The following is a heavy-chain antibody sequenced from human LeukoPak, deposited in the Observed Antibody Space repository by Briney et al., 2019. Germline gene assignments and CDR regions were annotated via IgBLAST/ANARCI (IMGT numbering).Heavy chain of an antibody. V-gene: IGHV3-30*02. CDR3: TTTGSYYPHAFDI. Sequence: GGSLRLSCAASGFTFSSYGMHWVRQAPGKGLEWVAFIRYDGSNKYYADSVKGRFTISRDNSKNTLYLQMNSLKTEDTAVYYCTTTGSYYPHAFDIGGQGTMVTVSS. CDR1: GFTFSSYG. CDR2: IRYDGSNK. J-gene: IGHJ3*02. D-gene: IGHD1-26*01.